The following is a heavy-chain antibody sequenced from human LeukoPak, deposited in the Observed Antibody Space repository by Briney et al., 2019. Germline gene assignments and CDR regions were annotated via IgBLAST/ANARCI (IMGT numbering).Heavy chain of an antibody. D-gene: IGHD2-2*01. V-gene: IGHV1-69*05. Sequence: SVKVSCKASGGTFSSYAISWVRQAPGQGLEWMGRIIPIFGTANYAQKFQGRVTITTDESTGTAYMELSSLRSEDTAVYYCANTGRLPVDAFDIWGQGTMVTVSS. CDR3: ANTGRLPVDAFDI. J-gene: IGHJ3*02. CDR1: GGTFSSYA. CDR2: IIPIFGTA.